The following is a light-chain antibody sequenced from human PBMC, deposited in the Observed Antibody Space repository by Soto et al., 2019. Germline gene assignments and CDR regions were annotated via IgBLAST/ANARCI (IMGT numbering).Light chain of an antibody. CDR3: QQRSNWPRT. Sequence: ELVLTQSPATLSLSPGERATLSCRASQSVSSYLAWYQQKPGQAPRLLIYDASNRATGIPARFSGSWSGTDFTLTISSLAPEDFTVYYCQQRSNWPRTFGQGTKLEIK. V-gene: IGKV3-11*01. CDR2: DAS. J-gene: IGKJ2*01. CDR1: QSVSSY.